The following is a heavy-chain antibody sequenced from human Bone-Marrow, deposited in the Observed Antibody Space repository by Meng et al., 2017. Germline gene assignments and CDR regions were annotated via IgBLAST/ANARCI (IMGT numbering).Heavy chain of an antibody. CDR2: INHSGST. CDR1: GGSFSGYY. D-gene: IGHD3-10*01. V-gene: IGHV4-34*01. J-gene: IGHJ4*02. CDR3: AGISYYYGSGSYYKSYYFDY. Sequence: VPLQQWGVGLLKTSDTLSLTCAVYGGSFSGYYWSWIRQPPGKGLEWIGEINHSGSTNYTPSLKSRVTISVDTSKNQFSLKLSSVTAADTAVYYCAGISYYYGSGSYYKSYYFDYWGQGTLVTVSS.